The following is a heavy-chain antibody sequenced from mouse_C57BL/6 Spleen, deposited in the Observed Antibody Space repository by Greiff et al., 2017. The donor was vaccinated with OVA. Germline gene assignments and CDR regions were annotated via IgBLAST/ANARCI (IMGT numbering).Heavy chain of an antibody. D-gene: IGHD2-4*01. CDR2: ISSGSSTI. J-gene: IGHJ1*03. V-gene: IGHV5-17*01. CDR1: GFTFSDYG. CDR3: ARHDYDERNWYFDV. Sequence: EVKLMESGGGLVKPGGSLKLSCAASGFTFSDYGMHWVRQAPEKGLEWVAYISSGSSTIYYADTVKGRFTISRDNAKNTLFLQMTSLRSEDTAMYYCARHDYDERNWYFDVWGTGTTVTVSS.